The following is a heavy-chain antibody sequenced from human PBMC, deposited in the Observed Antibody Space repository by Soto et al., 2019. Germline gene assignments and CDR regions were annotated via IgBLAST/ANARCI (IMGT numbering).Heavy chain of an antibody. CDR1: GFTFSSYA. V-gene: IGHV3-30-3*01. CDR2: ISYDGSNK. CDR3: ARDSSRGRIGY. J-gene: IGHJ4*02. Sequence: QVQLVESGGGVVQPGRSLRLSCAASGFTFSSYAMHWVRQAPGKGLEWVAVISYDGSNKYSADSVKGRFTISRDNSTNTLYLQMNSLRAEYTAVYYCARDSSRGRIGYWGQGTLVTVSS. D-gene: IGHD6-13*01.